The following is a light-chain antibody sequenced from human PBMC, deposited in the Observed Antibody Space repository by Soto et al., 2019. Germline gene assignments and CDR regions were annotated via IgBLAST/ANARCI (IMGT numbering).Light chain of an antibody. CDR2: PAS. J-gene: IGKJ5*01. CDR1: QGISIY. CDR3: QQLSL. Sequence: IQLTQSPSSLSASLGDRLTITCRASQGISIYLAWYQQKPGKAPKLLIFPASTLQSGVPSRFSGSGSGTDFTLTISSLQPEDFATYYCQQLSLFGQGTRLEIK. V-gene: IGKV1-9*01.